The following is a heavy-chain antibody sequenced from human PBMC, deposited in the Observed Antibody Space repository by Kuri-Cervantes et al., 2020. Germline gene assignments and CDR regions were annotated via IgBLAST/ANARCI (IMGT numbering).Heavy chain of an antibody. D-gene: IGHD2-15*01. CDR3: ARVRSVGSVDY. CDR2: IKEDGSEK. CDR1: KLSLSSYW. Sequence: GGSLRLSCAASKLSLSSYWMSWVRQTPGKGLEWVAVIKEDGSEKYYVDSMKGRFTISRDNAENSLFLQMSSLRVEDTAVYYCARVRSVGSVDYWGQGTLVTVSS. J-gene: IGHJ4*02. V-gene: IGHV3-7*01.